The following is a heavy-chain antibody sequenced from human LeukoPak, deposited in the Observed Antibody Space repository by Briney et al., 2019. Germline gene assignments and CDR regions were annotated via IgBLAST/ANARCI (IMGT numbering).Heavy chain of an antibody. J-gene: IGHJ4*02. D-gene: IGHD3-16*02. V-gene: IGHV4-59*01. Sequence: SETLSLTCTVSGGSISSYYWSWIRQPPGKGPEWIGYIYYSGSTNYNPSLKSRVTISVDTSKNQFSLKLSSVTAADTAVYCCARDRGYDYVWGSYRYDYWGQGTLVTVSS. CDR1: GGSISSYY. CDR3: ARDRGYDYVWGSYRYDY. CDR2: IYYSGST.